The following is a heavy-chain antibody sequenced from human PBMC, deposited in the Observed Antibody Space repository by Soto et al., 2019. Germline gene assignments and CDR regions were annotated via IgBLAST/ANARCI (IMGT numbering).Heavy chain of an antibody. J-gene: IGHJ4*02. CDR3: EREDAAGLVY. Sequence: QVQLVQSGAEVKKPGASVKVSCKASGYSFTSYDINWVRQATGQGLEWMGWMNPNSDNTAYAQKFQGRVTMTRNTSISTVYMELSSLRSEDTAVYYCEREDAAGLVYWGQGTLVSVSS. CDR2: MNPNSDNT. CDR1: GYSFTSYD. V-gene: IGHV1-8*01. D-gene: IGHD6-13*01.